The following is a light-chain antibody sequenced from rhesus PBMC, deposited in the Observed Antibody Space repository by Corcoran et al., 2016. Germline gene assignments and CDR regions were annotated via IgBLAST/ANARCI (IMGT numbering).Light chain of an antibody. V-gene: IGKV3-42*01. J-gene: IGKJ1*01. CDR3: QQGNSIPWT. CDR1: SSVSTS. Sequence: EIVLTQSPTSMAVSQGERVTISCTASSSVSTSYLHWYQQKPGFPPRLLVYRTSSLASGVPPRFSGSGSGTSYTLTISSMEAEDAANYYCQQGNSIPWTFGQGTKVEIK. CDR2: RTS.